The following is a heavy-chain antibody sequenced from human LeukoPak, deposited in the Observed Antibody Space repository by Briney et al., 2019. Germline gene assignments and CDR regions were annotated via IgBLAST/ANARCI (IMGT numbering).Heavy chain of an antibody. CDR2: INSNGSTT. CDR3: AKIPSATENFDY. J-gene: IGHJ4*02. D-gene: IGHD5-12*01. V-gene: IGHV3-74*01. CDR1: GFTFSNYW. Sequence: GGSLRLSCAASGFTFSNYWMHWVRQAPGKGLIWVSRINSNGSTTTYADSVKGRFTISKDNAKNTLYLQMDSLRAEDTAIYYCAKIPSATENFDYWGQGTLVMVSS.